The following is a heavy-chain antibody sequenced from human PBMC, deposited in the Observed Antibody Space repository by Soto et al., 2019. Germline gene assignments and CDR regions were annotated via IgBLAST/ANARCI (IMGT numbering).Heavy chain of an antibody. CDR1: GGSGSSGSYY. CDR2: IYYSGST. D-gene: IGHD2-15*01. CDR3: ARGSGTNDAFDI. V-gene: IGHV4-61*01. J-gene: IGHJ3*02. Sequence: QVQLQESGPGLVKPSETLSLTCTVSGGSGSSGSYYWSWIRQPPGKGLEWIGYIYYSGSTNYNPSLKSRVTISVDTSKNQFSLKLSSVTAADTAVYYCARGSGTNDAFDIWGQGTMVTVSS.